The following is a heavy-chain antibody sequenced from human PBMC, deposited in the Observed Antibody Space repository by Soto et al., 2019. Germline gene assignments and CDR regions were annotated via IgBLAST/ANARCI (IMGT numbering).Heavy chain of an antibody. J-gene: IGHJ4*02. Sequence: ASVKVSCKVSGYTLTELSMHWVRQAPGKGLEWMGGFDPEDGETIYAQKFQGRVTMTEDTSTGTAYMELSSLRSEDTAVYYCATFAVLRYFDWLTNFDYWGQGTLVTVSS. CDR2: FDPEDGET. CDR1: GYTLTELS. V-gene: IGHV1-24*01. CDR3: ATFAVLRYFDWLTNFDY. D-gene: IGHD3-9*01.